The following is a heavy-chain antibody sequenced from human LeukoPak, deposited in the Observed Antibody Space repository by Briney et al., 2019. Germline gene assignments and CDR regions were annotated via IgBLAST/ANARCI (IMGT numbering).Heavy chain of an antibody. CDR3: AREGGVTYCTNGVCHFDY. CDR2: MNPNSGNT. V-gene: IGHV1-8*03. J-gene: IGHJ4*02. CDR1: GYTFTSYD. Sequence: GASVEVSCKASGYTFTSYDINWVRQATGQGLEWMGWMNPNSGNTGYAQKFQGRVTITRNTSISTAYMELSSLRSEDTAVYYCAREGGVTYCTNGVCHFDYWGQGTLVTVSS. D-gene: IGHD2-8*01.